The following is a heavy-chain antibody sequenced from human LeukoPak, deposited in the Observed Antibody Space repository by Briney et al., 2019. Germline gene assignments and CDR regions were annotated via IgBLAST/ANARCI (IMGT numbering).Heavy chain of an antibody. V-gene: IGHV3-23*01. CDR2: ISANGQAT. J-gene: IGHJ4*02. CDR3: ARDPYNTILYRLAH. D-gene: IGHD3-10*01. Sequence: GGSLRLSCAGSGFAFGTYAMSWVRQAPGMGLEWVSSISANGQATYYAHSVEGRFTISIDSSKSTLYLQLNSLRPEDTATYHCARDPYNTILYRLAHWGQGTLVTVSS. CDR1: GFAFGTYA.